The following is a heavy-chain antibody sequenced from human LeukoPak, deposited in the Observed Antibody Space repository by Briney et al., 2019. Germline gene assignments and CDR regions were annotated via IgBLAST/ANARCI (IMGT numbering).Heavy chain of an antibody. J-gene: IGHJ4*02. CDR3: VRTNPWDLTYYFDY. CDR1: GGSFSGYY. D-gene: IGHD1-14*01. Sequence: PSETLSLTCAVYGGSFSGYYWSWIRQFPGKGLEWIGEINHSGSTNYNPSLKSRVTISVDTSKNQFSLRLTSVTAADTAVYYCVRTNPWDLTYYFDYWGQGTLVTVSS. V-gene: IGHV4-34*01. CDR2: INHSGST.